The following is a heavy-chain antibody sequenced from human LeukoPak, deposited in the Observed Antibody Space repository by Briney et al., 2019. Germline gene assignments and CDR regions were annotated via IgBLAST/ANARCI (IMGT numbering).Heavy chain of an antibody. CDR1: GGSISSSS. D-gene: IGHD4-11*01. J-gene: IGHJ6*02. Sequence: SDTLSLTCTVSGGSISSSSWSWVRQDPGKRLEWIGFIWYSGDADYNPSLRSRVTISVDTSKNQFSLKLNSVTAADTAVYYCARDDHSPHYHYAMGVWGQGITVTVSS. CDR2: IWYSGDA. CDR3: ARDDHSPHYHYAMGV. V-gene: IGHV4-59*01.